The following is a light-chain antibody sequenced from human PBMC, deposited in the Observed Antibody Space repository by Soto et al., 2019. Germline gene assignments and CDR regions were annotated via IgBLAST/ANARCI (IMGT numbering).Light chain of an antibody. CDR2: DVS. CDR1: QSISNW. CDR3: QQYNRCPWT. J-gene: IGKJ1*01. Sequence: DIQMTQSPSTLSASVGDRVTITCRASQSISNWLAWYQQKPGKAPKLLIYDVSRLESGVPSRFSGSGSGTEFIITISSLQPDDFAPYYCQQYNRCPWTFGQGTKVEIK. V-gene: IGKV1-5*01.